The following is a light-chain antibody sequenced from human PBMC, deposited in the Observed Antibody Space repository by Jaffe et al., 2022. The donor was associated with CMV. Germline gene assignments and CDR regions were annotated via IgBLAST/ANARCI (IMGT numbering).Light chain of an antibody. CDR1: QSISTY. CDR3: QQSHSTPPT. Sequence: DIQLTQSPSSLSASVGDRVTITCRPSQSISTYLNWYQQKPGKAPQLLIYAASNLQSGVPSRFSGSGSGTDFTLTISSLQPEDFASYYCQQSHSTPPTFGQGTKVEIK. CDR2: AAS. J-gene: IGKJ4*01. V-gene: IGKV1-39*01.